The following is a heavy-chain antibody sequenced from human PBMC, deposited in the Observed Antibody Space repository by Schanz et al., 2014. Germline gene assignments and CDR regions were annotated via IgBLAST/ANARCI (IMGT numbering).Heavy chain of an antibody. CDR2: INPSGGST. Sequence: QVQLVQSGAEVKKPGSSVKVSCKASGGTFSSSTLTWVRQAPGQGLEWMGIINPSGGSTSYAQKFQGRVTMTTDTSTTTAYLELRSLTSDDTAVYYCARETTIITGGAFDVWGQGTMVTVSS. D-gene: IGHD3-9*01. J-gene: IGHJ3*01. V-gene: IGHV1-69*08. CDR3: ARETTIITGGAFDV. CDR1: GGTFSSST.